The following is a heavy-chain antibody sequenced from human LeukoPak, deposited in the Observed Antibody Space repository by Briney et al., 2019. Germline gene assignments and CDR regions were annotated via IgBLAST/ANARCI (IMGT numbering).Heavy chain of an antibody. CDR1: GFTFGDYA. J-gene: IGHJ4*02. CDR2: IRSKAYGGTT. CDR3: TREQVYCSSTSCPGDY. V-gene: IGHV3-49*04. D-gene: IGHD2-2*01. Sequence: AGGSLRLSCTASGFTFGDYAMSWVRQAPGKGLEWVGFIRSKAYGGTTEYAASVKGRFTISRDDSKSIAYLQMNSLKTEDTAVYYCTREQVYCSSTSCPGDYWGQGTLVTVSS.